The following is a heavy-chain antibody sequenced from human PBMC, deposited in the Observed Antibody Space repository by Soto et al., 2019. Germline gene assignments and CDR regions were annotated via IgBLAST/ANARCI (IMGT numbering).Heavy chain of an antibody. CDR2: IKEDGSER. Sequence: EVQLVESGGGLVQPGESLRLSCAASGFIFRNYLMSWVRQAPGRGLEWVANIKEDGSERYYVDSVNGRFTISRDKAKNSLYLEMTRPRADDTAIYYCAREKRANGYFDYWGQGTRVTVSS. D-gene: IGHD6-25*01. CDR1: GFIFRNYL. V-gene: IGHV3-7*01. J-gene: IGHJ4*02. CDR3: AREKRANGYFDY.